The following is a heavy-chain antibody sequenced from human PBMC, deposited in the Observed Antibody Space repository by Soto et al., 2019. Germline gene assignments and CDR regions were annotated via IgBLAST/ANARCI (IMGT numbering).Heavy chain of an antibody. J-gene: IGHJ4*02. CDR3: AREGYSSSPEYYFDY. CDR2: IYYSGST. D-gene: IGHD6-13*01. CDR1: GGSISSGGYY. Sequence: QVQLQESGPGLVKPSQTLSLTCTVSGGSISSGGYYWSWIRQHPGKGREWIGYIYYSGSTYYNPSLKSRVTISVDTSKNQFSLKLSSVTAADTAVYYCAREGYSSSPEYYFDYWGQGTLVTVSS. V-gene: IGHV4-31*03.